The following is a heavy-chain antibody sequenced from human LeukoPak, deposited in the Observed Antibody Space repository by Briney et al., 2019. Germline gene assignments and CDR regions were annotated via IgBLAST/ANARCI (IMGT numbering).Heavy chain of an antibody. CDR3: ARSIAANRDDAFDI. CDR1: GFTVSSNY. J-gene: IGHJ3*02. D-gene: IGHD6-13*01. Sequence: GGSLRLSCAASGFTVSSNYMSWVRQAPGKGLEWVSVIYSGGSTYYADSVKGRFTISRHNSKNTLYLQMNSLRAEDTAVYYCARSIAANRDDAFDIWGQGTMVTVSS. CDR2: IYSGGST. V-gene: IGHV3-53*04.